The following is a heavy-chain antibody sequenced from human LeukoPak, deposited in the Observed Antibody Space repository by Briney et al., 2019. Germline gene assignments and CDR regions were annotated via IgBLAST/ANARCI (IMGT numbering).Heavy chain of an antibody. J-gene: IGHJ4*01. D-gene: IGHD6-13*01. CDR1: GFTFSSYG. V-gene: IGHV3-30*18. CDR3: AKDLAGNTWYSPHFGY. CDR2: ISYDGSSK. Sequence: GGSLRLSCAASGFTFSSYGMHWVRQAPGKGLEWVAVISYDGSSKYYADSVKGRFTISRDNSKNTLYLQMNSLRPEDTAVYFCAKDLAGNTWYSPHFGYWGHGTLVTVSS.